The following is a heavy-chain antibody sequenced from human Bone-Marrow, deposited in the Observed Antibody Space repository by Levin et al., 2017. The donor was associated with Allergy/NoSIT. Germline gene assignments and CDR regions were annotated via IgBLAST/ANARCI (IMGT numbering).Heavy chain of an antibody. CDR1: GFTFSSYA. CDR2: ISGSGGST. D-gene: IGHD6-19*01. V-gene: IGHV3-23*01. J-gene: IGHJ4*02. Sequence: RAGGSLRLSCAASGFTFSSYAMSWVRQAPGKGLEWVSAISGSGGSTYYADSVKGRFTISRDNSKKTLYLQMNSLRAEDTAVYYCATKGIAVAGTGPALWGQGTLVTVSS. CDR3: ATKGIAVAGTGPAL.